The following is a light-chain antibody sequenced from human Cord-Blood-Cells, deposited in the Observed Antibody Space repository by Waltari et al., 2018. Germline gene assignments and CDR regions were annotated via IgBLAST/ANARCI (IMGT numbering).Light chain of an antibody. Sequence: QSALTQPASVSGSPEQSITISCTGTSSDAGGYDDVSWYQQHPGKAPKLMIYDVSNRPSGVSNRFSGSKSGNTASLTISGLQAEDEADYYCSSYTSSSTYVFGTGTKVTVL. CDR1: SSDAGGYDD. CDR2: DVS. CDR3: SSYTSSSTYV. V-gene: IGLV2-14*01. J-gene: IGLJ1*01.